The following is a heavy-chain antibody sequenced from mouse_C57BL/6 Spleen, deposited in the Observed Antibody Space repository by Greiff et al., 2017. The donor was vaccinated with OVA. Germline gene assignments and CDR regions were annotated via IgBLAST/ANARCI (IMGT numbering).Heavy chain of an antibody. Sequence: VHLVESGPGLVQPSQSLSITCTVSGFSLTSYGVHWVRQSPGKGLEWLGVIWRGGSTDYNAAFMSRLSITKDNSKSQVFFKMNSLQADDTAIYYCAKKGGNYGAMDYWGQGTSVTVSS. D-gene: IGHD2-1*01. J-gene: IGHJ4*01. CDR2: IWRGGST. V-gene: IGHV2-5*01. CDR1: GFSLTSYG. CDR3: AKKGGNYGAMDY.